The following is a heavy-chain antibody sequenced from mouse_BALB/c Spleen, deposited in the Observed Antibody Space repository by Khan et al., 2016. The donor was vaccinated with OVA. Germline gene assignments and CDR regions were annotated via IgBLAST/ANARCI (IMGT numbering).Heavy chain of an antibody. CDR3: ARCFYGNPFAY. V-gene: IGHV5-4*02. J-gene: IGHJ3*01. CDR1: GFTFSDYY. Sequence: EVELVESGGDLVKPGGSLKLSCAASGFTFSDYYMYWVRQTPETRLEWVATISDGGTYTYYPDSVKGRFTISRDDAMNDLYLQMTSLKSEDTAMYYCARCFYGNPFAYWGQGTLVTVSA. D-gene: IGHD2-1*01. CDR2: ISDGGTYT.